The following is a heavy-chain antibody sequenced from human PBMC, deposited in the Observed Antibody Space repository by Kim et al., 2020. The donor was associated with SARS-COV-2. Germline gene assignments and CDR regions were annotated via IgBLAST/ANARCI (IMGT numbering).Heavy chain of an antibody. Sequence: GGSLRLSCAASGFSFSSYAMTWVRQAPGRGLEWVSTNIFKDGDTYYADSVKGRFTISRDNSKRTLYLQLNSLRVDDTAIYYCAKGERYSSSPYYYYMDV. D-gene: IGHD6-6*01. J-gene: IGHJ6*03. CDR3: AKGERYSSSPYYYYMDV. V-gene: IGHV3-23*01. CDR2: NIFKDGDT. CDR1: GFSFSSYA.